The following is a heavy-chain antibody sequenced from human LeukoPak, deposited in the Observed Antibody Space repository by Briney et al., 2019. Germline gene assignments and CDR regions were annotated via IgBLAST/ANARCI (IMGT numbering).Heavy chain of an antibody. CDR2: ISGSGGST. CDR3: AKGVVVVTAMNYFDY. D-gene: IGHD2-21*02. J-gene: IGHJ4*02. Sequence: GGSLRLSCAASGFTVSSNYMSWVRQAPGKGLEWVSAISGSGGSTYYADSVKGRFTISRDNSKNTLYLQMNTLRAEDTAVYYCAKGVVVVTAMNYFDYWGQGTLVTVSS. CDR1: GFTVSSNY. V-gene: IGHV3-23*01.